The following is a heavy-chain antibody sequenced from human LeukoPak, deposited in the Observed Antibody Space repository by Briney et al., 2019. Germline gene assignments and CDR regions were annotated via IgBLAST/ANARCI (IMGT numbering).Heavy chain of an antibody. CDR2: IYYTGAT. V-gene: IGHV4-59*08. CDR1: GGSITNYF. CDR3: ARIYYYDSSGYFYYFDY. D-gene: IGHD3-22*01. J-gene: IGHJ4*02. Sequence: SETLSLTCTVSGGSITNYFWSWVRQPPGQGLEWIGHIYYTGATTYNPSLKSRVTMSVDTSKNQFSLKLTAVTAADTAVYYCARIYYYDSSGYFYYFDYWGQGTLVTVSS.